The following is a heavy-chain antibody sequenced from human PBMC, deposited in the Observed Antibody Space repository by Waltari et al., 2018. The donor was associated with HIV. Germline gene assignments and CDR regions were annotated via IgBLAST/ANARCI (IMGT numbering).Heavy chain of an antibody. Sequence: QVQLQQWGAGLLKPSVTLSLTCAVSGGSFSTYYWSWIRQTPGKGLEWVGEIHQRGNIHNSPSRKRRLTITVDPSKNQFSLKMTSMTAADTAVYYCARGSPTLQFYDDFSGYLDAFDVWGHGTMVTVSS. CDR3: ARGSPTLQFYDDFSGYLDAFDV. D-gene: IGHD3-22*01. J-gene: IGHJ3*01. V-gene: IGHV4-34*01. CDR1: GGSFSTYY. CDR2: IHQRGNI.